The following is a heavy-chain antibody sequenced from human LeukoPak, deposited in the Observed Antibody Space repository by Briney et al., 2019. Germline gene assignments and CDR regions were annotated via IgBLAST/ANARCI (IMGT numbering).Heavy chain of an antibody. J-gene: IGHJ6*02. CDR2: IFYSGST. CDR3: AKGDAYNPSSFYGVDV. CDR1: GGSISSYY. Sequence: SESLSLTCTASGGSISSYYWSWIRQPPGKGLEWIGYIFYSGSTNYNPSLKSRDTISVDTSNNQFSLKLTSVTAADTAVYYCAKGDAYNPSSFYGVDVWGQGTTVTVAS. D-gene: IGHD5-24*01. V-gene: IGHV4-59*01.